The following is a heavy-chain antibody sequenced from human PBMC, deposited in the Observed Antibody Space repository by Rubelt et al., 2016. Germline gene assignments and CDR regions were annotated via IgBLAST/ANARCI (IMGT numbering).Heavy chain of an antibody. J-gene: IGHJ5*02. V-gene: IGHV4-4*07. CDR3: ARDYFGTPGNWFNP. Sequence: QVQLQESGPGLVKPSETLSLTCTVFGASMSDFRVSWIRQSAAKGLEWIGRAFSNGNTMYNPSLESRVTVSVGTSKKQFSRTLTSVTAAETARYYCARDYFGTPGNWFNPWGLGVLVTVSS. CDR1: GASMSDFR. CDR2: AFSNGNT. D-gene: IGHD1-7*01.